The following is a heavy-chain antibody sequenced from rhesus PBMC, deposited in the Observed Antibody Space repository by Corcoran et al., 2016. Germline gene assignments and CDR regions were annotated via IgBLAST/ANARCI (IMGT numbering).Heavy chain of an antibody. CDR3: ARVGSSWSEWDTVGTEWYFDL. Sequence: QVQLQESGPGLVKPSETLSLTCAVSGYSISSGYYWGWIRQPPWKGLEWLGSIYGSGGSNYLNPSLKSRVTLSVDTSKNQFSLKLSSVTAADTAVYYCARVGSSWSEWDTVGTEWYFDLWGPGTPITISS. CDR1: GYSISSGYY. J-gene: IGHJ2*01. CDR2: IYGSGGSN. V-gene: IGHV4S14*01. D-gene: IGHD5-42*01.